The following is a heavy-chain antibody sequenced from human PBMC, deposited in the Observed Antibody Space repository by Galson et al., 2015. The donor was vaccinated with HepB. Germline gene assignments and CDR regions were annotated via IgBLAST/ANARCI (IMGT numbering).Heavy chain of an antibody. V-gene: IGHV1-69*04. J-gene: IGHJ4*02. CDR1: GGTFSSYA. CDR2: IIPILGIA. Sequence: SVKVSCKASGGTFSSYAISWVRQAPGQGLEWMGRIIPILGIANYAQKFQGRATITADKSTSTAYMELSSLRSEDTAVYYCARDPRIAAASDYWGQGTLVTVSS. D-gene: IGHD6-13*01. CDR3: ARDPRIAAASDY.